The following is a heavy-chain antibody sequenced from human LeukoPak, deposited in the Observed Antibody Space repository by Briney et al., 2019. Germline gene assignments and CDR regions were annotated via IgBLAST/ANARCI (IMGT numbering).Heavy chain of an antibody. Sequence: PGRSPRLSCAASGFTSASYVMHWVRQAPGKRLETVADISYDGGTKYYADSVEGRFTISRDNSNNTLFLQMNRLRAEDRAVYYCAGSLYYGSGTYSFWGQGTLVTVSS. D-gene: IGHD3-10*01. CDR1: GFTSASYV. J-gene: IGHJ4*02. CDR2: ISYDGGTK. V-gene: IGHV3-30*03. CDR3: AGSLYYGSGTYSF.